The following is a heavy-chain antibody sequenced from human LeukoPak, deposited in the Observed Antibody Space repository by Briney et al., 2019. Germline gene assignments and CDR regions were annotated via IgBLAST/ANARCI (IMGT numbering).Heavy chain of an antibody. V-gene: IGHV1-69*05. CDR2: IMPIFGTT. CDR3: ARDLPNRYCSSTSCPPENY. Sequence: SVKVSCKTSGGTFSTYAVSWVRQAPGQGLEWMGGIMPIFGTTNYAQKFQGRVTITTDESTTTAYMELNSLRAEDTAVYYCARDLPNRYCSSTSCPPENYWGQGTLVTVSS. D-gene: IGHD2-2*01. CDR1: GGTFSTYA. J-gene: IGHJ4*02.